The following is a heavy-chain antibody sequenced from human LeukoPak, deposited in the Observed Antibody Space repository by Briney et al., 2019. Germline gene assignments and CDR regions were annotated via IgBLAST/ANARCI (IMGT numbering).Heavy chain of an antibody. CDR3: ATLYCSGGSCYRPAFDY. Sequence: GGSLRLSCAASGFTFSSYAMHWVRQAPGKGLEWVAVISYDGSSKYYADSVKGRFTISRDNSKNTLYLQMNSLRAEDTAVYYCATLYCSGGSCYRPAFDYWGQGTLVTVSS. CDR1: GFTFSSYA. J-gene: IGHJ4*02. V-gene: IGHV3-30-3*01. CDR2: ISYDGSSK. D-gene: IGHD2-15*01.